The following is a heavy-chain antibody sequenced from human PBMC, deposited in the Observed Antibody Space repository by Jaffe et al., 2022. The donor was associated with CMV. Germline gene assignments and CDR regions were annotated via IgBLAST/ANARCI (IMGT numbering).Heavy chain of an antibody. Sequence: EVQLVESGGGLVQPGGSLRLSCAASGFTFSSYAMSWVRQAPGKGLEWVSAISGSGGSTYYADSVKGRFTISRDNSKNTLYLQMNSLRAEDTAVYYCAKVLFPGVAYYYYYMDVWGKGTTVTVSS. CDR3: AKVLFPGVAYYYYYMDV. D-gene: IGHD7-27*01. V-gene: IGHV3-23*04. CDR2: ISGSGGST. CDR1: GFTFSSYA. J-gene: IGHJ6*03.